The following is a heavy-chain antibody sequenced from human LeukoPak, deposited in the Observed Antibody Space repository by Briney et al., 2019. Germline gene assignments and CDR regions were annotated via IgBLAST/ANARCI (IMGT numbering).Heavy chain of an antibody. CDR1: GFTFSGSA. Sequence: GGSLRLSCAASGFTFSGSAMHWVRQASGKGLEWVGRIRSKANSYATAYAASGKGRFTISRDDSKNTAYLQMNSLKAEDTAVYYCTRHTPCIAVAGRCLYYYYMDVWGKGTTVTVSS. CDR3: TRHTPCIAVAGRCLYYYYMDV. J-gene: IGHJ6*03. V-gene: IGHV3-73*01. CDR2: IRSKANSYAT. D-gene: IGHD6-19*01.